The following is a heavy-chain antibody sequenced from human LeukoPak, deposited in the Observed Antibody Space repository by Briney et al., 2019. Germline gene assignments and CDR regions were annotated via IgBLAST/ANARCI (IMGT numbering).Heavy chain of an antibody. Sequence: SETLSLTCTVSGGSISSSSHYWGWIRQPPGKGLEWIGNIYYSGSTFYNPSLKSRVTISVDKSKNQFSLKLSSVTAADTAVYYCARDPTVTTPFDYWGQGTLVTVSS. CDR3: ARDPTVTTPFDY. V-gene: IGHV4-39*07. CDR1: GGSISSSSHY. J-gene: IGHJ4*02. D-gene: IGHD4-17*01. CDR2: IYYSGST.